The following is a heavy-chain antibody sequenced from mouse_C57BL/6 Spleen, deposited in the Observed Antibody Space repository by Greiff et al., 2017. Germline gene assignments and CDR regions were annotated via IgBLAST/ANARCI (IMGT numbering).Heavy chain of an antibody. Sequence: VQLQQPGAELVKPGASVKLSCKASGYTFTSYWMHWVKQRPGQGLEWIGMIHPNSGSTNYNEKFKSKATLTVDKSSSTAYMPLSSLTSEDSAVYCCARDDYDSKGFAYWGQGTLVTVSA. CDR1: GYTFTSYW. J-gene: IGHJ3*01. CDR2: IHPNSGST. CDR3: ARDDYDSKGFAY. D-gene: IGHD2-4*01. V-gene: IGHV1-64*01.